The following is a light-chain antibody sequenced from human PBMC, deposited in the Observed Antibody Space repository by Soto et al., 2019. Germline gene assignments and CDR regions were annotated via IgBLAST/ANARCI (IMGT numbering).Light chain of an antibody. CDR3: QHNVSSQIT. CDR2: GAS. CDR1: QSVGSSY. J-gene: IGKJ5*01. V-gene: IGKV3-20*01. Sequence: QSPGTLSLSPGERAALSCGASQSVGSSYLAWYQQKPGQAPRLLIYGASSRATGIPDRFSGSGSGTDFTLTISRLEPEDFAEDYCQHNVSSQITSGYGTRLEIK.